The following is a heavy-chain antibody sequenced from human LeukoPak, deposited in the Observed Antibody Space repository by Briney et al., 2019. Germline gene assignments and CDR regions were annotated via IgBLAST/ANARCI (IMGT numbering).Heavy chain of an antibody. CDR2: IYSGGST. CDR3: ARGGGYSSSAKGGYFDY. J-gene: IGHJ4*02. D-gene: IGHD6-6*01. V-gene: IGHV3-53*01. Sequence: GGSLRLSCAASGFTVSSNYMSWVRQAPGKGLEWVSVIYSGGSTYYADSVKGRLTISRDNSKDTLYLQMNSLRAEDTAVYYCARGGGYSSSAKGGYFDYWGQGTLVTVSS. CDR1: GFTVSSNY.